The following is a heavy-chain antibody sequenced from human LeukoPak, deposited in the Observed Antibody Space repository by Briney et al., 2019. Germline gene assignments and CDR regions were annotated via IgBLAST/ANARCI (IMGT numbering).Heavy chain of an antibody. J-gene: IGHJ5*02. Sequence: SGPTLVNPTQTLTLTRTFSGFSLSTSGVGVGWIRQPPGKALEWLALIYWNDDKRYSPSLKSRLTISKDTSKNQVVLTMTNMDPVDTATYYCARSYSDYDYFNNWFDPWGQGTLVTVSS. D-gene: IGHD5-12*01. CDR1: GFSLSTSGVG. V-gene: IGHV2-5*01. CDR2: IYWNDDK. CDR3: ARSYSDYDYFNNWFDP.